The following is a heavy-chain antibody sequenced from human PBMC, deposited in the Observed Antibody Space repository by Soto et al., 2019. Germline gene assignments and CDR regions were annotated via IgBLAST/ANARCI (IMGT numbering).Heavy chain of an antibody. J-gene: IGHJ4*02. CDR3: SRPGYSNDDSDY. CDR1: GFTLSGSV. V-gene: IGHV3-73*01. D-gene: IGHD5-12*01. Sequence: VGSLRLSCAASGFTLSGSVIYWVRQPSGKGLEWVCRIRSRTNGYATAYAASVRGRFTISRDDSKNTAYLQMNSLKTEDTAVYYCSRPGYSNDDSDYWGQGTLVTVSS. CDR2: IRSRTNGYAT.